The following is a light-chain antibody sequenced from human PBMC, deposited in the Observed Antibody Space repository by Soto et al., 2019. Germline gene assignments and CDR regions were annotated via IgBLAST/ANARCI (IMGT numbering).Light chain of an antibody. CDR1: QSIALS. CDR2: VPF. CDR3: QQSFRSPST. Sequence: DIQMTQSPSSLSASVVDTVTMTCRASQSIALSVNWYQQKPGKAPKLLIDVPFTLESGVPSRFSGSGSRTEFTLTIRSLQPEDFATYYCQQSFRSPSTFGQGTRLE. V-gene: IGKV1-39*01. J-gene: IGKJ5*01.